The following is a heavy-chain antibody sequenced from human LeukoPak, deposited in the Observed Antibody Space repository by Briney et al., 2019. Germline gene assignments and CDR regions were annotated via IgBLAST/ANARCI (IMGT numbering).Heavy chain of an antibody. J-gene: IGHJ4*02. D-gene: IGHD5-18*01. Sequence: PGESLRLSCAASGFVFSRYRMNWVRHAPGKGLEWVSSVAFDTGNTFYADSVKGRFTVSRDNAMNSLYLQMNSLRVEDTAVYYCTRGGKFYGYGRGDFDSWAQGPLVTVSS. CDR2: VAFDTGNT. CDR1: GFVFSRYR. CDR3: TRGGKFYGYGRGDFDS. V-gene: IGHV3-21*06.